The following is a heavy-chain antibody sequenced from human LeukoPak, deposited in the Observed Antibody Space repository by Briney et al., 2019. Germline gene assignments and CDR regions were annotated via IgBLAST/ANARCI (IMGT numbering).Heavy chain of an antibody. CDR3: VTGGYSYGWYDH. Sequence: SETLSLTCTVSGGPISRCYWSWIRQPPGRGLEWIGYMYYGGSPNYNPSLKSRVITSLDTSKNQFSLKLNSVTAADTAVYYCVTGGYSYGWYDHWGQGILVTVSS. V-gene: IGHV4-59*13. CDR1: GGPISRCY. CDR2: MYYGGSP. J-gene: IGHJ5*02. D-gene: IGHD1-26*01.